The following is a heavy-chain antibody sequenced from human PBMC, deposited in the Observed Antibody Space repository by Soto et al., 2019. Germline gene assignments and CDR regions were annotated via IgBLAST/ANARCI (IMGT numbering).Heavy chain of an antibody. CDR2: ISWNSGSI. CDR1: GFTFDDYA. CDR3: AKDITIFGVVRSFYGMDV. Sequence: SLRLSCAASGFTFDDYAMHWVLQAPGKGLEWVSGISWNSGSIGYADSVKGRFTISRDNAKNSLYLQMNSLRAEDTALYYCAKDITIFGVVRSFYGMDVWGQGTTVTVSS. D-gene: IGHD3-3*01. V-gene: IGHV3-9*01. J-gene: IGHJ6*02.